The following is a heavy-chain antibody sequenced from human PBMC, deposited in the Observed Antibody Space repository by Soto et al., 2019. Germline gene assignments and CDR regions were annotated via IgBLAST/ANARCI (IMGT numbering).Heavy chain of an antibody. D-gene: IGHD6-13*01. CDR1: GFTFDDYA. J-gene: IGHJ4*02. V-gene: IGHV3-9*01. Sequence: GGSLRLSCAASGFTFDDYAMHWVRQAPGKGLEWVSGISWKSGSIAYADSVKGRFTISRDNAKNSLFLQMNSLRAEDTAFYYCAKDVYSSTWNSFDYWGQGTLVTVSS. CDR3: AKDVYSSTWNSFDY. CDR2: ISWKSGSI.